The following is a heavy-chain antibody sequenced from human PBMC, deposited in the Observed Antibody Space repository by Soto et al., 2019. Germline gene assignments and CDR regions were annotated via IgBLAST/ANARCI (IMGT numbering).Heavy chain of an antibody. J-gene: IGHJ4*02. V-gene: IGHV3-23*01. CDR1: GFTFNNYA. D-gene: IGHD3-10*01. Sequence: EVQLLESGGGLVQPGGSLRLSCAASGFTFNNYAMTWVRQAPGKGLEWVSAISGGGDTTSYADSVKGRFTVSRDGSKNTLDLQRSCLRPEATALYYCAKGRGGSGSLTPRVDSWGQGTLVTVSS. CDR2: ISGGGDTT. CDR3: AKGRGGSGSLTPRVDS.